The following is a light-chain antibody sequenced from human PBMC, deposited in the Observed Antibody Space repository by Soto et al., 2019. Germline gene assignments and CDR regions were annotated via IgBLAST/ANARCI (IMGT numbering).Light chain of an antibody. CDR2: GAS. CDR3: QQYNDWPRT. CDR1: QIVSRY. V-gene: IGKV3-15*01. J-gene: IGKJ1*01. Sequence: LLSPPSLATLSFSPGARAPLSCRASQIVSRYLAWYQTPPGQFPNVLICGASTRATEIPARFSGSGSGKEFTLTIDSLQYEDFAVYYCQQYNDWPRTCGQVTQVDMK.